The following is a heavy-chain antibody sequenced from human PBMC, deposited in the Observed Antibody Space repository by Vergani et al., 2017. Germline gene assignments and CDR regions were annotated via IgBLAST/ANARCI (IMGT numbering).Heavy chain of an antibody. CDR1: GGSISNYY. J-gene: IGHJ2*01. Sequence: QVQLQESGPGLVKPSETLSLTCTVSGGSISNYYWSWTRQPPGKGLEWIGYIYYSGSTNYNPSLKSRVTISVDTSKNQFSLKLSSVTAADTAVYYCARAVAYYYDSRGYYPTDGYFDLWGRGTLVTVSS. D-gene: IGHD3-22*01. CDR3: ARAVAYYYDSRGYYPTDGYFDL. CDR2: IYYSGST. V-gene: IGHV4-59*01.